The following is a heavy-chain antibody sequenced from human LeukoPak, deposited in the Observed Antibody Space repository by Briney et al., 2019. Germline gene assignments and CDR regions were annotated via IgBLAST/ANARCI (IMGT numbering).Heavy chain of an antibody. CDR2: INSEGSRT. D-gene: IGHD4-17*01. J-gene: IGHJ4*02. V-gene: IGHV3-74*01. CDR1: GFTFSSYW. CDR3: ARVPAFYYGDYWTSSNYFDY. Sequence: GGSLRLSCAASGFTFSSYWMHWVRQAPGKGLVWVSRINSEGSRTFYADSVKGRFTISRDNAKNTLYLQMNSLRAEDTAVYYCARVPAFYYGDYWTSSNYFDYWGQGTLVTVSS.